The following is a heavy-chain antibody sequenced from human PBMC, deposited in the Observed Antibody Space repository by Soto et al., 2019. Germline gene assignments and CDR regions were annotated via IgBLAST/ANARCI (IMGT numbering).Heavy chain of an antibody. J-gene: IGHJ4*02. Sequence: SETLSLTCRVSDGPITSSFWSWIRQPVGKGLEWIGRIYTRGSPNYNPSLKSRVTMPVDTSTNQFSLKLRSVTPADTAVYYCANSPIMGGEVAGRFDNWGQGILVTVSS. V-gene: IGHV4-4*07. CDR2: IYTRGSP. CDR3: ANSPIMGGEVAGRFDN. D-gene: IGHD2-21*01. CDR1: DGPITSSF.